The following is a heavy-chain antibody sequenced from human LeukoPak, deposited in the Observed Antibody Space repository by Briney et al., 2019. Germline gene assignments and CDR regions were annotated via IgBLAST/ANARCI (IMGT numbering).Heavy chain of an antibody. Sequence: GESLKTSCKGSGYSFTNYWSGCVRQMRGKRPEWMGIIYPGDSDTRYSPSFQGQVTISADRFITTAYLQWSSLKASDTAMYYCARHGGLLEAAGYWGRGTLVAVSS. V-gene: IGHV5-51*01. CDR3: ARHGGLLEAAGY. D-gene: IGHD6-13*01. CDR2: IYPGDSDT. J-gene: IGHJ4*02. CDR1: GYSFTNYW.